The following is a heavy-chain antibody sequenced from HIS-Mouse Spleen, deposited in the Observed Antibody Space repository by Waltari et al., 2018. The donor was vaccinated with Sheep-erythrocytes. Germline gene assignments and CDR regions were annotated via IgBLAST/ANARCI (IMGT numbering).Heavy chain of an antibody. Sequence: QVQLVQPGAEAGTSPTASCKASGYTFTGYYMPWVGQAPGQGLEWMGWINPNSGGTNYAQKFQGRVTMTRDTSISTAYMELSRLRSDDTAVYYCATRGMGGAFDIWGQGTMVTVSS. CDR1: GYTFTGYY. V-gene: IGHV1-2*02. D-gene: IGHD1-26*01. CDR3: ATRGMGGAFDI. CDR2: INPNSGGT. J-gene: IGHJ3*02.